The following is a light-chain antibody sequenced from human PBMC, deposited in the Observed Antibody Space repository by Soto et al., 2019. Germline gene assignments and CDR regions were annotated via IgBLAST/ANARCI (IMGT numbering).Light chain of an antibody. J-gene: IGKJ2*01. CDR2: DAS. V-gene: IGKV1-5*01. CDR1: QSISSW. Sequence: DIQMTQSPSTLSASVGDRVTITCRASQSISSWLAWYQQKPGKAPKLLIYDASSLESGVPSRFSGSGSVTEFSLTISSLQPDDFATYYCQQYNSYSQTFCQGTKLEIK. CDR3: QQYNSYSQT.